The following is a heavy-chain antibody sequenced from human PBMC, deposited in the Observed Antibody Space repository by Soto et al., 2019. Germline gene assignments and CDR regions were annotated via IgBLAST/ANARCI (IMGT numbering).Heavy chain of an antibody. V-gene: IGHV4-61*01. CDR2: IYNSMTF. D-gene: IGHD6-6*01. CDR3: ARVPLGYSSSHYFDF. CDR1: GASVSSGSFY. Sequence: QVQLQESGPGLVKPSETLSLTCTVSGASVSSGSFYWSWIRQPPGEGLEWIGFIYNSMTFNSNSSLKSRVTRSVDTSNHQFSLKLSSVTAADTAVYFCARVPLGYSSSHYFDFWGQGALVIGSS. J-gene: IGHJ4*02.